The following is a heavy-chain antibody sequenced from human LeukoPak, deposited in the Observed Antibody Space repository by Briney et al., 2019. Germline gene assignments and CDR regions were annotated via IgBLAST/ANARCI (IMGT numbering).Heavy chain of an antibody. CDR1: GFTFSTFA. CDR3: TRGTGDFDY. Sequence: GGSLRLSCAASGFTFSTFAMSWVRQAPGKGLEWVSAISGSGGGTNYADSVKGRFTISRDNAKNTLYLQMNSLRAEDTAVYYCTRGTGDFDYWGQGTLVTVSS. D-gene: IGHD3-10*01. CDR2: ISGSGGGT. V-gene: IGHV3-23*01. J-gene: IGHJ4*02.